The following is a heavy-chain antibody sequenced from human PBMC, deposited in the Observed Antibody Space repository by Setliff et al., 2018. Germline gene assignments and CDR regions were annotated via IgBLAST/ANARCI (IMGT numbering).Heavy chain of an antibody. Sequence: ASVKVSCKASGYSFSESIVSWVRQAPGLGLEWMGWISAYNGMTHSAQNFQGRVTLTTDTSTNMGYLEVRGLTSDDTAVYYCSRLVRYCTTTSCQGASGAEFWGQGTLVTVSS. V-gene: IGHV1-18*01. CDR3: SRLVRYCTTTSCQGASGAEF. CDR1: GYSFSESI. J-gene: IGHJ4*02. CDR2: ISAYNGMT. D-gene: IGHD2-2*01.